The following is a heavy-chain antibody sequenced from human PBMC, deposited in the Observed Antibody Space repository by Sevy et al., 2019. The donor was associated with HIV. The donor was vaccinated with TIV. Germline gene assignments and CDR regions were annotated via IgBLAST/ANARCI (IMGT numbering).Heavy chain of an antibody. J-gene: IGHJ4*02. CDR3: AKAVSWLVLCGYFDY. CDR1: GFTFRSYA. Sequence: GGSLRLSCEASGFTFRSYAMSWVRHAPGKGLEWVSGIIGSGDNTYYADSVKGRFTVSRDNSKNTQYVQMNSLSAEETAVYYCAKAVSWLVLCGYFDYWGQGTPVTVSS. CDR2: IIGSGDNT. V-gene: IGHV3-23*01. D-gene: IGHD6-19*01.